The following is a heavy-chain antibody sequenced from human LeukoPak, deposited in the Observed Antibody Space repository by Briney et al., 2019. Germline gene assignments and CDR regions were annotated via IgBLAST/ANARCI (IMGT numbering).Heavy chain of an antibody. J-gene: IGHJ1*01. CDR3: ARDRRGCSSTSCYDEYFQH. V-gene: IGHV1-46*01. CDR1: GYTFTSYY. Sequence: ASVKVSCKASGYTFTSYYMHWVRQAPGQGLEWMGIINPSGGSTSYAQKFQGRVTMTRDTSTSTVYMELSSLRSEDTAAYYCARDRRGCSSTSCYDEYFQHWGQGTLVTVSS. D-gene: IGHD2-2*01. CDR2: INPSGGST.